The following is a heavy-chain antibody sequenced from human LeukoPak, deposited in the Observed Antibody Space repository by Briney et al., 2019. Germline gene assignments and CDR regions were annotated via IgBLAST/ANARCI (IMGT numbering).Heavy chain of an antibody. CDR3: ARGIKKLERRKNWFDT. V-gene: IGHV4-59*01. Sequence: SETLSLTCTVSGASITSYYWSWIRQPPGKGLEWIGYIYHTGSTNYNPSLKGRVTMSVDTSKNQFSLRLTSVTAADTAVYYCARGIKKLERRKNWFDTWGQGTLVTVSS. J-gene: IGHJ5*02. CDR1: GASITSYY. CDR2: IYHTGST. D-gene: IGHD1-1*01.